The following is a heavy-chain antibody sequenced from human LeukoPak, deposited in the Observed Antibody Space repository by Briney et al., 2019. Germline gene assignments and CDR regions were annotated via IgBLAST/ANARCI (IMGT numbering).Heavy chain of an antibody. D-gene: IGHD1-26*01. CDR3: ARETSDTTPYFDY. CDR1: GGSVSGYY. J-gene: IGHJ4*02. Sequence: PSETLSLTCAVYGGSVSGYYWSWIRQPPGKGLEWIGEINHSGSTNYNPSLKSRVTISVDTSKNQFSLKLSSVTAADTAVYYCARETSDTTPYFDYWGQGTLVTVSS. CDR2: INHSGST. V-gene: IGHV4-34*01.